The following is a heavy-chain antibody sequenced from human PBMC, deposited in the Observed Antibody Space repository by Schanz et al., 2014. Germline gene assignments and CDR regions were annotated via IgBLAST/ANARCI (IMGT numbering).Heavy chain of an antibody. Sequence: EVQLVESGGGFVQPGGSLRLSCAASGFTVNTNYMSWVRQAPGKGLEWISSMYINSGSTQYADSVKGRFIISRDSSKNTLFLQMNSLRAEDTAVYFCARDGGRDGYNLAFDVWGQGTLVTVSS. CDR3: ARDGGRDGYNLAFDV. J-gene: IGHJ3*01. CDR2: MYINSGST. D-gene: IGHD5-12*01. V-gene: IGHV3-66*01. CDR1: GFTVNTNY.